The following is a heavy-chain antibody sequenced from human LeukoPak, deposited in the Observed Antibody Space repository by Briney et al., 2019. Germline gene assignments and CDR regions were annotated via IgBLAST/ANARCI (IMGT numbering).Heavy chain of an antibody. CDR3: ARDYYDSSGYYFDY. D-gene: IGHD3-22*01. Sequence: GSLRLSCAASGFTFSSYEMNWVRQAPGKGLEWVSYISSSGSTIYYVDSVKGRFTISRDNAKNSLYLQMNSLRAEDTAVYYCARDYYDSSGYYFDYWGQGTLVTVSS. CDR2: ISSSGSTI. CDR1: GFTFSSYE. V-gene: IGHV3-48*03. J-gene: IGHJ4*02.